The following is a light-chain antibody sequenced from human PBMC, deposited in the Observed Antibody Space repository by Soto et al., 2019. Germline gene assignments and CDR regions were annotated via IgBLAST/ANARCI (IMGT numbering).Light chain of an antibody. CDR3: QQYNNYPRT. CDR2: KAS. CDR1: QSVDTW. J-gene: IGKJ1*01. Sequence: DIQMTQFPSTLSASVGDTVTITCRASQSVDTWLAWYQQKPRKAPSLLIYKASNVQSGVPSRFTGSGSGTEFTLTIRSLQPDDFATYYCQQYNNYPRTFGQGTKV. V-gene: IGKV1-5*03.